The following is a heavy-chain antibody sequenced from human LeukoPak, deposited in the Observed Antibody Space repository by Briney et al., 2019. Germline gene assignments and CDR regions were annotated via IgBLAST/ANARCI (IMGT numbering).Heavy chain of an antibody. J-gene: IGHJ5*02. CDR3: AKDKRTIPLYNWFDP. CDR1: GFTFSSYG. V-gene: IGHV3-30*18. Sequence: TGGSLRLSCAASGFTFSSYGMHWVRQAPGKGLEWVAVISYDGSNKYYADSVKGRFTISRDNSKNTLYLQMNSLRAEDTAVYYCAKDKRTIPLYNWFDPWGQGTLVTVSS. CDR2: ISYDGSNK.